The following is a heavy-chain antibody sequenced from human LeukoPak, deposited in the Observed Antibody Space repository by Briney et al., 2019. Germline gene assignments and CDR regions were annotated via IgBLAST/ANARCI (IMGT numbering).Heavy chain of an antibody. CDR2: IYYSGST. CDR3: ARGGRYSSGWYGMNY. J-gene: IGHJ4*02. CDR1: GGSISSYY. D-gene: IGHD6-19*01. Sequence: SETLSLTCTVSGGSISSYYWSWIRQPPGKGLEWIGYIYYSGSTNYNPSLRSRVTISVDTSKNQFSLKLSSVTAADTAVYYCARGGRYSSGWYGMNYWGQGTLVTVSS. V-gene: IGHV4-59*01.